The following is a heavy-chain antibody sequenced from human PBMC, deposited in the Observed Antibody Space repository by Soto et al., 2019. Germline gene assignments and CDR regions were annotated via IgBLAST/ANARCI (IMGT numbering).Heavy chain of an antibody. CDR2: INSDGSST. V-gene: IGHV3-74*01. Sequence: GGSLRLSCAASGFTFSSYWMHWVRQAPGKGLVWVSRINSDGSSTSYADSVKGRFTISRDNAKNTLYLQMNSLRAEDTAVYYCARDLITIFGGYYYGMDVWGQGTTVTVSS. CDR3: ARDLITIFGGYYYGMDV. J-gene: IGHJ6*02. D-gene: IGHD3-3*01. CDR1: GFTFSSYW.